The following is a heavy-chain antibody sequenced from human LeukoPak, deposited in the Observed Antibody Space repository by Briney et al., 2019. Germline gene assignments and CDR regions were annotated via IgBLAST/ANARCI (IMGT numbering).Heavy chain of an antibody. CDR3: ARMGYCSTTSCYTYYHYDRMDV. CDR1: GYTFTSYG. CDR2: ISIYIAEG. D-gene: IGHD2-2*02. V-gene: IGHV1-18*01. J-gene: IGHJ6*02. Sequence: WAAAKVSCKASGYTFTSYGISWVRQAPGQGFEWMGWISIYIAEGNYSQKLQGRVTMTTDTSTSTAYMELGSLTSDDTAVYYCARMGYCSTTSCYTYYHYDRMDVWGQGTTVSVSS.